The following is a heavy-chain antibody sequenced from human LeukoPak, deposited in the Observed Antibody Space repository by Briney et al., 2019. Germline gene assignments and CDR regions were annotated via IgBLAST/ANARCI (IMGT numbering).Heavy chain of an antibody. CDR1: GYTFTGYY. Sequence: ASEKVSCKASGYTFTGYYMHWVRQAPGQGLEWMGWINPNSGGTNYAQKFQGRVTVTWDTSISTAYMELSRLTSDDTAVYYCARGRSVAVAVWSPPIDYWGQGTLVTVSS. D-gene: IGHD6-19*01. CDR2: INPNSGGT. CDR3: ARGRSVAVAVWSPPIDY. V-gene: IGHV1-2*02. J-gene: IGHJ4*02.